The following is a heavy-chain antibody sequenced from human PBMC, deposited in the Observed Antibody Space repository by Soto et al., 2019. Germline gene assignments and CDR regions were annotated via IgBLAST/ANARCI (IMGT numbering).Heavy chain of an antibody. D-gene: IGHD1-26*01. Sequence: QVQLVQSGAEVNKPGASVKVSCKAYGYTFTSYYMHWVRQAPGQVLELMGIINPSGCSTSYAQKYQVKGIMTRDTYTRTVYMELSSLRSEDTAVYYCAGAERHPAGIVKGSGGMDVWGQGTTVTLSS. CDR2: INPSGCST. V-gene: IGHV1-46*01. J-gene: IGHJ6*02. CDR3: AGAERHPAGIVKGSGGMDV. CDR1: GYTFTSYY.